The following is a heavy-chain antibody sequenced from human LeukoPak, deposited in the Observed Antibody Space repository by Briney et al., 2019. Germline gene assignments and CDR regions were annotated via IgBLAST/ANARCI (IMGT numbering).Heavy chain of an antibody. CDR1: GGSISSYY. CDR2: IYYSGST. D-gene: IGHD3-3*01. V-gene: IGHV4-59*01. CDR3: AGTIFGVVPRRHFDY. J-gene: IGHJ4*02. Sequence: SETLSLTCTVSGGSISSYYWSWIRQPPGKGLEWIGYIYYSGSTNYNPSLKSRVTISVDTSKNQFSMKLSSVTAADTAVDYCAGTIFGVVPRRHFDYWGQGTLVTVSS.